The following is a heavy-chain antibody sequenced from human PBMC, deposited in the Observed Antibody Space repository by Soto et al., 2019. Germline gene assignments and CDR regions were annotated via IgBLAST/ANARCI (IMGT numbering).Heavy chain of an antibody. Sequence: EVQLVESGGGLVQPGGSLRLSCAASGFTFNRYWMKWVRQAPGRGLEWMGNINQDGSEKHYVDSVKGRFTISRDNAKDSVYLQINSLKAEDTAMYYWARGGYDYSNPFDYWGQGTLVTVSS. J-gene: IGHJ4*02. CDR3: ARGGYDYSNPFDY. D-gene: IGHD4-4*01. CDR1: GFTFNRYW. CDR2: INQDGSEK. V-gene: IGHV3-7*04.